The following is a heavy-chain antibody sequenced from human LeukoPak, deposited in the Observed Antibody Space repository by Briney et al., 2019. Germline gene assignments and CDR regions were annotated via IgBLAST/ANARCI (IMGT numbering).Heavy chain of an antibody. CDR3: ARSRVGGIAAAGTDYYYMDV. J-gene: IGHJ6*03. CDR2: IYPGDSDT. Sequence: GESLKISCKGSRYSFTSYCIGWVRQMPGKGLEWMGIIYPGDSDTRYSPSFQGQVTISADKSISTSYLQWSSLKASDTDMYYCARSRVGGIAAAGTDYYYMDVWGKGTTVTVSS. CDR1: RYSFTSYC. V-gene: IGHV5-51*01. D-gene: IGHD6-13*01.